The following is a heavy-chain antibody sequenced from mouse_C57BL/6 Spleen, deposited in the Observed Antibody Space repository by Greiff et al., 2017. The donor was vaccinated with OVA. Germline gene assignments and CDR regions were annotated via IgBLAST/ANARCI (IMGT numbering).Heavy chain of an antibody. J-gene: IGHJ1*03. V-gene: IGHV1-52*01. CDR1: GYTFTSYW. CDR2: IDPSDSET. Sequence: LQQPGAELVRPGSSVKLSCKASGYTFTSYWMHWVKQRPIQGLEWIGNIDPSDSETHYNQKFKDKATLTVDKSSSTAYMQLSSLTSEDSAVYYCARGYYYGSSYDFDVWGTGTTVTVSS. D-gene: IGHD1-1*01. CDR3: ARGYYYGSSYDFDV.